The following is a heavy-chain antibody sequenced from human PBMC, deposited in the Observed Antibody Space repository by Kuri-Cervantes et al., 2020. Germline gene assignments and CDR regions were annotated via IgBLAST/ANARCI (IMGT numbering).Heavy chain of an antibody. J-gene: IGHJ5*02. CDR1: GYTFTSYD. Sequence: ASVKVSCKASGYTFTSYDISWVRQATGQGLEWMGWMNPNSGNTGYAQKFQGRVTMTRNTSISTAYMELSSLRSEDTAVYYCARLALAVAGANWFDPWGQGTRVTSSS. CDR3: ARLALAVAGANWFDP. CDR2: MNPNSGNT. D-gene: IGHD6-19*01. V-gene: IGHV1-8*01.